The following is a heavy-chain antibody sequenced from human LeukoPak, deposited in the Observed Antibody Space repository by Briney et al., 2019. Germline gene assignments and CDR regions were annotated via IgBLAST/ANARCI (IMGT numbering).Heavy chain of an antibody. CDR3: AKDRHYYDSSGYYYWNFDL. CDR1: GFTFSSYA. CDR2: ISGSGGST. V-gene: IGHV3-23*01. Sequence: GGSLRLSCAASGFTFSSYAMSWVRQAPGKGLEWVSAISGSGGSTYYVDSVKGRFTISRDNSKNTLYLQMNSLRAEDTAVYYCAKDRHYYDSSGYYYWNFDLWGRGTLVTVSS. D-gene: IGHD3-22*01. J-gene: IGHJ2*01.